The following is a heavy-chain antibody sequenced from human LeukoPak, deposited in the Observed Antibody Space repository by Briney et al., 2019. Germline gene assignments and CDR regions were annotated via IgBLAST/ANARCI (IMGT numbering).Heavy chain of an antibody. V-gene: IGHV3-30-3*01. Sequence: PGRSLRLSCAASGFTFSTYAIHWVRQAPGKGLGWVAVISDDGSTKYYADSVKGRFTISRDNSKNMLYLQMNSLRAEDSAVYYCARDLIAVTGTGFWFDPRGQGTLVTVSS. J-gene: IGHJ5*02. CDR1: GFTFSTYA. CDR2: ISDDGSTK. D-gene: IGHD6-19*01. CDR3: ARDLIAVTGTGFWFDP.